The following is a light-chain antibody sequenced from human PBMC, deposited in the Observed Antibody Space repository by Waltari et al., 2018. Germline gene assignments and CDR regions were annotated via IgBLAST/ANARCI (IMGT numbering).Light chain of an antibody. V-gene: IGLV4-69*01. Sequence: QLLLTQSPSASASLGASVKLTCTLSSGHSSDAIAWHQQQPDKGPRYWMKVNSDGSHIKGDGIPDRFSGSSSGAGRYLTISSLQSEDEADYYCQTGGFGIWVFGGGTKLTVL. CDR1: SGHSSDA. J-gene: IGLJ3*02. CDR3: QTGGFGIWV. CDR2: VNSDGSH.